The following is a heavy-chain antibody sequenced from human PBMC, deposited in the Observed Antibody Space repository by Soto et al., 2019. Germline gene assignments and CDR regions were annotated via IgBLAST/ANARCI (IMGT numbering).Heavy chain of an antibody. D-gene: IGHD3-3*01. J-gene: IGHJ6*03. CDR3: ARVGITIFGVVTHYYYYYYMDV. V-gene: IGHV1-8*01. Sequence: QVQLVQSGAEVKKPGASVKVSCKASGYTFTSYDINWVRQATGQGLEWMGWMNPNSGNTGYAQKFQGGDTMTRNTSISTAYMELSSLRSEDTAVYYCARVGITIFGVVTHYYYYYYMDVWGKGTTVTVSS. CDR1: GYTFTSYD. CDR2: MNPNSGNT.